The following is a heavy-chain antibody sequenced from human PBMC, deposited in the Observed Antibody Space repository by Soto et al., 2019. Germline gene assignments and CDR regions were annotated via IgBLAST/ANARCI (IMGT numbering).Heavy chain of an antibody. CDR1: GFTFSSYA. CDR3: AKDHDPYSGYDRSQGMDV. CDR2: ISGSGGST. D-gene: IGHD5-12*01. J-gene: IGHJ6*02. Sequence: EVQLLESGGGLVQPGGSLRLSCAASGFTFSSYAMRWVRQAPGKGLECVSAISGSGGSTYYADSVKGRFSISRDNSKNTLYLQMNSLRAEDTAVYYCAKDHDPYSGYDRSQGMDVWGQGTTVTVSS. V-gene: IGHV3-23*01.